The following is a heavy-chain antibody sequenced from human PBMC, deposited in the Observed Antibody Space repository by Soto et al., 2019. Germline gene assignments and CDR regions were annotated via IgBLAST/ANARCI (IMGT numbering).Heavy chain of an antibody. CDR1: GDKFCSAW. V-gene: IGHV5-51*01. CDR2: IKPGTSDI. CDR3: ARQLSHICDY. D-gene: IGHD3-3*02. J-gene: IGHJ4*02. Sequence: PXESLNISCKGVGDKFCSAWIGWVRQMPGKGLEWMGIIKPGTSDIRYSPSCRGHVTISADEAVSTAYLQWSSLKASDTAMYYCARQLSHICDYWAQGTLVTVSS.